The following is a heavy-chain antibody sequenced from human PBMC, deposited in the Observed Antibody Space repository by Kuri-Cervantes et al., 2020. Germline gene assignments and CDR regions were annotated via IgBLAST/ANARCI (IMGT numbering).Heavy chain of an antibody. D-gene: IGHD3-16*02. CDR3: ASLPGRSVVDV. V-gene: IGHV4-39*01. Sequence: SETLSLTCTVSGGSISSSSYYWGWIRQPPGKGLEWIGSIYYSGSTYYNPSLKSRVTISVDTSKNQFSLKLSSVTAADTAVYYCASLPGRSVVDVWGQGTTVTVSS. J-gene: IGHJ6*02. CDR2: IYYSGST. CDR1: GGSISSSSYY.